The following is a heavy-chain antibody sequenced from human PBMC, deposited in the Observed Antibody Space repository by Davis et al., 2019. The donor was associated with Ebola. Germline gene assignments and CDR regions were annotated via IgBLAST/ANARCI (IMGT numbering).Heavy chain of an antibody. Sequence: SETLSLTCAVYGGSFSGHSWSWIRQSPGKGLEWIGEINHSGSTNYSPSLKSRVTVLADTSKNQFSLKLNSVTAADTAVYYCATDYGASWGQGTLVTVSS. CDR3: ATDYGAS. CDR1: GGSFSGHS. J-gene: IGHJ4*02. CDR2: INHSGST. D-gene: IGHD4-17*01. V-gene: IGHV4-34*01.